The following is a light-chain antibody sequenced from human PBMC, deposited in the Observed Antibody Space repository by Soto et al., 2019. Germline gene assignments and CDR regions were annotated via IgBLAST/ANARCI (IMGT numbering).Light chain of an antibody. CDR1: SGHSSYA. V-gene: IGLV4-69*01. J-gene: IGLJ2*01. CDR2: LNSDGRH. Sequence: QSVLTQSPSASASLGASVKLTCTLSSGHSSYAIAWHQQQPEKGPRYLIKLNSDGRHIKGDGIPDRFSGSSSGAERYLPISGLQSEDEADYCCQTWVTGSRVFGGGTKLTVL. CDR3: QTWVTGSRV.